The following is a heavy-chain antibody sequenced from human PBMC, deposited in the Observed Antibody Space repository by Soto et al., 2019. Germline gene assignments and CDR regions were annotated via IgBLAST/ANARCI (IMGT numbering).Heavy chain of an antibody. CDR1: GFTFSDYY. J-gene: IGHJ4*02. CDR2: ITSSGSTI. CDR3: ARHFGDYGYHFDY. Sequence: GGSLRLSCAASGFTFSDYYMSWIRQAPGKGLEWISYITSSGSTIYFADSVKGRFTISRDNAKNSLYLQMNSLRAEDTAVYYCARHFGDYGYHFDYWGQGTLVTVSS. D-gene: IGHD4-17*01. V-gene: IGHV3-11*01.